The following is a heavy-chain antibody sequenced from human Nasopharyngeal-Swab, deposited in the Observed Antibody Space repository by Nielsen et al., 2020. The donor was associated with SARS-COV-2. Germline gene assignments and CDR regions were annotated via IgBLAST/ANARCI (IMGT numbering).Heavy chain of an antibody. D-gene: IGHD6-19*01. CDR2: ISGSGGST. J-gene: IGHJ4*02. CDR1: GFTFSSYA. Sequence: GGSLRLSCAASGFTFSSYAMSWVRQAPGKGLEWVSAISGSGGSTYYADSVKGRFAISRDNSKNTLYLQMNSLRAEDTAVYYCAKDIYSSGWYYFDYWGQGTLVTVSS. V-gene: IGHV3-23*01. CDR3: AKDIYSSGWYYFDY.